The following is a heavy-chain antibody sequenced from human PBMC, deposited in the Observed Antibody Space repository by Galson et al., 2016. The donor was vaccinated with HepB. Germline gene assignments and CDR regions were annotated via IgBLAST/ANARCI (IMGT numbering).Heavy chain of an antibody. V-gene: IGHV3-23*01. CDR3: VQGSTAPAA. J-gene: IGHJ6*03. CDR1: GFTFRNYG. D-gene: IGHD2-2*01. CDR2: ISRSGDST. Sequence: SLRLSCAASGFTFRNYGMTWVRQAPGKGLEVVSSISRSGDSTDYADSVKGRFTISRDNSKNTLSLQMNSLTADATAIYYCVQGSTAPAAWGKGTTVTVSS.